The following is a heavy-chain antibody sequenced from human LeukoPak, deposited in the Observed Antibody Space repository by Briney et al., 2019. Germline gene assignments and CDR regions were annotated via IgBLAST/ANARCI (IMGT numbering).Heavy chain of an antibody. CDR3: ARGKAYFDY. V-gene: IGHV4-34*01. CDR1: GGSFSGYY. CDR2: INHSGST. Sequence: SETLSLTCAVYGGSFSGYYWSWIRQPPGKGLEWIGEINHSGSTNYNPSLKSRVTISVDTSKNQFSLKLSSVTAADTAVYYRARGKAYFDYWGQGTLVTVSS. J-gene: IGHJ4*02.